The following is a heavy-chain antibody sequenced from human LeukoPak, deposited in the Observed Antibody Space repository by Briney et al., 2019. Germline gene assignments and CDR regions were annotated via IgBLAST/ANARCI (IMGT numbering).Heavy chain of an antibody. D-gene: IGHD3-22*01. CDR3: ARLRVTMIVVAIAYFDY. J-gene: IGHJ4*02. CDR2: IYHSGST. CDR1: GYSISSGYY. V-gene: IGHV4-38-2*01. Sequence: SETLSLTCAVSGYSISSGYYWGWIRQPPGKGLEWIGSIYHSGSTYYNPSLKSRVTISVDTSKNQFSLKLSSVTAADTAVYYCARLRVTMIVVAIAYFDYWGQGTLVTVSS.